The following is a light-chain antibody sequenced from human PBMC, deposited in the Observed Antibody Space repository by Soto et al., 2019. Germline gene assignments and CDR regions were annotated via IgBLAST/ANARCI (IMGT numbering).Light chain of an antibody. CDR2: GAS. J-gene: IGKJ1*01. CDR3: QQYNNWPQT. CDR1: QSVNNN. V-gene: IGKV3-15*01. Sequence: QSPGSPSLRAGEKITLSAGASQSVNNNLAWYQQKRGQAPRLLIYGASTRATGIPARFSGSGSGTEISLTFGSLQSQENGVYYCQQYNNWPQTCGQGTKVDIK.